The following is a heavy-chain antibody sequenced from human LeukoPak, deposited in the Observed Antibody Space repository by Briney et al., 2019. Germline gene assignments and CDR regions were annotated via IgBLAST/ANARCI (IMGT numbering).Heavy chain of an antibody. D-gene: IGHD6-13*01. Sequence: ASVTVSCKASGYTFTVYYMHWVRQAPGQGFEWMGWLNPNNGGTNYAQKFQGRVTMARDTSISTAYMELSSLRSDDTAVYYCVSQQVVPRWGQGTLVTVAS. CDR1: GYTFTVYY. J-gene: IGHJ4*02. CDR2: LNPNNGGT. CDR3: VSQQVVPR. V-gene: IGHV1-2*02.